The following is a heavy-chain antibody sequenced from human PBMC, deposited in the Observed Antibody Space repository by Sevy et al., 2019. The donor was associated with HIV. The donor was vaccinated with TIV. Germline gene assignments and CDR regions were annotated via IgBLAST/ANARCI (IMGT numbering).Heavy chain of an antibody. Sequence: GGSLRLSCGASGFTFSNYAMSGVRQAPRKGPEWVSGINNGRSTDYADSVKARFTISRDNSKKMMFLQMNSLRAEETAVYYCASGDTTMITDLDYWGQGALVTVSS. CDR2: INNGRST. D-gene: IGHD3-16*01. J-gene: IGHJ4*02. CDR1: GFTFSNYA. V-gene: IGHV3-23*01. CDR3: ASGDTTMITDLDY.